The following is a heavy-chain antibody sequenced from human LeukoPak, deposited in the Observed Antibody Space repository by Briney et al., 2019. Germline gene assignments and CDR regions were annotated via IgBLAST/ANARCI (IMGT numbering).Heavy chain of an antibody. CDR3: GRSRTGYYYYYMEV. CDR1: GGILNSYA. D-gene: IGHD1-14*01. Sequence: SVKVSCKASGGILNSYAISWVRQAPGQGLEWMGGISPIFGTSNYAQKFQGRVTITTDESTSTAYMDLSSLRADDTAVYFCGRSRTGYYYYYMEVWGTGTTVTVSS. CDR2: ISPIFGTS. V-gene: IGHV1-69*05. J-gene: IGHJ6*03.